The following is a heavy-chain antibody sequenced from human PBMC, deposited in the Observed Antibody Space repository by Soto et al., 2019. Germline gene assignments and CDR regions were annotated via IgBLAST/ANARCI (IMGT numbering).Heavy chain of an antibody. CDR3: ARDRVMLTFGGASEEWGIDS. CDR1: DGSITSNW. Sequence: PSETLSLTCAVSDGSITSNWWSWVRQPPGKGLEWIGEIHHSGSFNYNPSLRSRVTISIDKSKNQLSLKLTSVTAADTAVHYCARDRVMLTFGGASEEWGIDSWGQGTLVTVSS. V-gene: IGHV4-4*02. D-gene: IGHD3-16*01. J-gene: IGHJ4*02. CDR2: IHHSGSF.